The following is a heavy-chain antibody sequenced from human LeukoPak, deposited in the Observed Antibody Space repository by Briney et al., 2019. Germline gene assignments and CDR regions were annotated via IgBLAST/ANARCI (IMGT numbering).Heavy chain of an antibody. D-gene: IGHD2-15*01. CDR2: ISGSGGTT. Sequence: GASLRLSCAASGFTFSSYAMSWVRQAPGKGLEWVSSISGSGGTTYYADSVKGRFTISRDNSKNTQFLQMNSLRAEDTAVYYCAKDGLVVAETTRYIWLDPWAQGALVTVSS. CDR3: AKDGLVVAETTRYIWLDP. CDR1: GFTFSSYA. J-gene: IGHJ5*02. V-gene: IGHV3-23*01.